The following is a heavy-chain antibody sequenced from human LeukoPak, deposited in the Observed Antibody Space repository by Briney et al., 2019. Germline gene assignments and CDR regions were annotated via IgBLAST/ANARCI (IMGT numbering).Heavy chain of an antibody. CDR1: GGSISTYY. D-gene: IGHD3-3*02. CDR2: RHDSGSS. CDR3: ARDRGHFWSGSFDI. J-gene: IGHJ3*02. V-gene: IGHV4-59*01. Sequence: PSETLSLTCSVSGGSISTYYWNWFRQPPGKGLEWIGHRHDSGSSNYNPSLKSRVTISIDTSKNQFSLKLSSVTAADTAVYYCARDRGHFWSGSFDIWGQGTMVTVSS.